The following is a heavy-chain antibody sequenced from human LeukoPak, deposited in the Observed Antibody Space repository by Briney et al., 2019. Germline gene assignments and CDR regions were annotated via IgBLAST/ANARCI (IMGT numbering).Heavy chain of an antibody. J-gene: IGHJ4*02. D-gene: IGHD6-13*01. CDR1: GLTFSSYG. V-gene: IGHV3-30*18. CDR2: ISYDGSNK. CDR3: AKDFFRDSSSWYVDY. Sequence: GRSLRLSCAASGLTFSSYGMHWVRQAPGKGLEWVAVISYDGSNKYYADSVKGRFTISRDNSKNTLYLQMNSLRAEDTAVYYCAKDFFRDSSSWYVDYWGQGTLVTVSS.